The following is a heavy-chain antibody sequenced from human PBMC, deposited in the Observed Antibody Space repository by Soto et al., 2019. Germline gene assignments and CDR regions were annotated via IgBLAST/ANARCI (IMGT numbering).Heavy chain of an antibody. D-gene: IGHD1-26*01. V-gene: IGHV4-39*07. CDR2: IYYSGST. CDR3: GSGGN. Sequence: SETLSLTCTVSGGSISSSSYYWGWIRQPPGKGLEWIGSIYYSGSTYYNPSLKSRVTISVDTSKNQFSLNLSSVTAADTAMYCYGSGGNWGQGTLVTVSS. J-gene: IGHJ4*02. CDR1: GGSISSSSYY.